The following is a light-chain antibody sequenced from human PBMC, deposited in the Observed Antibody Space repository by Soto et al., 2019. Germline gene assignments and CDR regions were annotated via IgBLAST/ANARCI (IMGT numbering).Light chain of an antibody. V-gene: IGKV3-15*01. CDR2: GAS. Sequence: EIVMTQSPATLSVSPGERATLSCRASQSVSSNLAWYQQKPGQAPRLLIYGASTRATGIPARFSGSGSGTEFTLTISSLQSEDFAVYYRQHYNNGPRTFGQGTKVEIK. CDR3: QHYNNGPRT. CDR1: QSVSSN. J-gene: IGKJ1*01.